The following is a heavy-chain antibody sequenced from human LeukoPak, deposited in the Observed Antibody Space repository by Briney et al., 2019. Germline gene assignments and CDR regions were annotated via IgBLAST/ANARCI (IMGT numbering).Heavy chain of an antibody. Sequence: GESLKISCKGSGYSFTSYWIGWVRQMPGKGLEWMGIIYPGDSDTKYVLSSKGQLTIAAYKSISTAYRQWCSLKASDSAMYYCARHGRGNYWDGSGYYGPVVYWGQGTLVTVSS. CDR3: ARHGRGNYWDGSGYYGPVVY. D-gene: IGHD3-22*01. CDR2: IYPGDSDT. J-gene: IGHJ4*02. CDR1: GYSFTSYW. V-gene: IGHV5-51*01.